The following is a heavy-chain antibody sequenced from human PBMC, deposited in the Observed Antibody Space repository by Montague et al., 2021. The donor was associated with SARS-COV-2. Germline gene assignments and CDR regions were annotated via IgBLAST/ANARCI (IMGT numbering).Heavy chain of an antibody. Sequence: PALVKPTQTLTLTCTFSGFSLSTSGMCVSWVRQPPGKALEWLARIDWDDDKYYSTSLKTRLTISKDTSKNQVVLTMTNMDPVDTATYCCARIQATVNAFDIWGQGTMVTVSS. D-gene: IGHD4-17*01. CDR2: IDWDDDK. J-gene: IGHJ3*02. V-gene: IGHV2-70*11. CDR1: GFSLSTSGMC. CDR3: ARIQATVNAFDI.